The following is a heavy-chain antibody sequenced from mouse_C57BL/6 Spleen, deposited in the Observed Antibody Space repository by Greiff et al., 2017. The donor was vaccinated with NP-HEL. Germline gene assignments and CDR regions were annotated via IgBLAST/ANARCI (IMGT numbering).Heavy chain of an antibody. CDR3: ARGGLRPAWFAY. Sequence: EVKLMESGGGLVKPGGSLKLSCAASGFTFSSYAMSWVRQTPEKRLEWVATISDGGSYTYYPDNVKGRFTISRDNAKNNLYLQMSHLKSEDTAMYYCARGGLRPAWFAYWGQGTLVTVSA. D-gene: IGHD2-4*01. J-gene: IGHJ3*01. V-gene: IGHV5-4*03. CDR1: GFTFSSYA. CDR2: ISDGGSYT.